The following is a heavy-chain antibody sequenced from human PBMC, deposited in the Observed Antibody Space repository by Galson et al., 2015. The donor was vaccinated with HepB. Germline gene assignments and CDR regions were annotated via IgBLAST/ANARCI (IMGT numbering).Heavy chain of an antibody. CDR2: ISAYNGNT. CDR3: ARVLWWVGSGSPTLLLDY. J-gene: IGHJ4*02. Sequence: QSGAEVKKPGTSVKVSCKASGYTFTSYGISWVRQAPGQGLEWMGWISAYNGNTNYAQKLQGRVTMTTDTSTSTAYMELRSLRSDDAAVYYCARVLWWVGSGSPTLLLDYWGQGTLVTVSS. V-gene: IGHV1-18*04. CDR1: GYTFTSYG. D-gene: IGHD3-10*01.